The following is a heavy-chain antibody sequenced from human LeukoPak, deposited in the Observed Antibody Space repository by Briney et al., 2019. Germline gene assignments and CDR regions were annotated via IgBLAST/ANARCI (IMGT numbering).Heavy chain of an antibody. D-gene: IGHD5-18*01. V-gene: IGHV4-39*07. CDR3: ARGYISGLDAFDI. CDR1: GGSVSSSSYY. Sequence: SETLSLTCTVSGGSVSSSSYYWGWIRQPPGKGLEWIGNIYYSGSTYYNPSLKSRVTISLDTPKNQFSLKLSSVTAADTAVYFCARGYISGLDAFDIWGQGTMVTVSS. J-gene: IGHJ3*02. CDR2: IYYSGST.